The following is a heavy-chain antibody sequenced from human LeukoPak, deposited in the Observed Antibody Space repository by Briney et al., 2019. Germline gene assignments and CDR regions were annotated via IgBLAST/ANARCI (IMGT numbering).Heavy chain of an antibody. CDR1: GGSISSGGYS. D-gene: IGHD3-3*01. Sequence: SETLSLTCAVSGGSISSGGYSWSWIRQPPGKGLEWIGYIYHSGSTYYNPSLKSRVTISVDTSKNQFSLKLSSVTAADTAVYYCARQSAIFALHYYYMDVWGKGTTVTVSS. J-gene: IGHJ6*03. V-gene: IGHV4-30-2*03. CDR3: ARQSAIFALHYYYMDV. CDR2: IYHSGST.